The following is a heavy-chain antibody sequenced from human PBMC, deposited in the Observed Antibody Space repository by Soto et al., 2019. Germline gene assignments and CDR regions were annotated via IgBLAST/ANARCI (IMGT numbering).Heavy chain of an antibody. CDR3: ARDVEAAGSYFDY. V-gene: IGHV3-30-3*01. J-gene: IGHJ4*02. CDR1: GFTFSSYA. Sequence: GGSLRLSCAASGFTFSSYAMHWVRQAPGKGLEWVAVISYDGSNKHYADSVKGRFTISRDNSKNTLYLQMNSLRAEDTAVYYCARDVEAAGSYFDYWGQGTLVSVSS. CDR2: ISYDGSNK. D-gene: IGHD6-13*01.